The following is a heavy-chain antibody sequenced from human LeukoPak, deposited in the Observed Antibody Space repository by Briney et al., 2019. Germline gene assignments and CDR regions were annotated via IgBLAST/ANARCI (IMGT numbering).Heavy chain of an antibody. CDR1: GGSISSSSYY. Sequence: SETLSLTCTVSGGSISSSSYYWGWIRQPPGKGLEWIGSIYYSGSTYYNPSLKSRVTISVDTSKNQFSLKLSSVTAADTAVYYCARDVAAAGTLNFDYWGQGTLVTVSS. D-gene: IGHD6-13*01. CDR2: IYYSGST. V-gene: IGHV4-39*07. CDR3: ARDVAAAGTLNFDY. J-gene: IGHJ4*02.